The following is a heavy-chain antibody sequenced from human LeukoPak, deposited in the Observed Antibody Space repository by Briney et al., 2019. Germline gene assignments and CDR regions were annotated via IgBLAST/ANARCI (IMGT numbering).Heavy chain of an antibody. CDR3: ARQQYSGSEFDY. CDR1: GYSISRAYF. V-gene: IGHV4-38-2*02. J-gene: IGHJ4*02. Sequence: SETLSLTCTVSGYSISRAYFWGWIRQPPGKGLEWIGSIYHSGSTNYNPSLKSRVTISVDTSKNQFSLKLSSVTAADTAVYYCARQQYSGSEFDYWGQGTLVTVSS. D-gene: IGHD1-26*01. CDR2: IYHSGST.